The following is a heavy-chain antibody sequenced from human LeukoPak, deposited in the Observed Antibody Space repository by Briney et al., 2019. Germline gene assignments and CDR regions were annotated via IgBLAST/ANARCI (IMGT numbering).Heavy chain of an antibody. J-gene: IGHJ1*01. Sequence: SETLSLTCAVYGGSFSGYYWSWIRQPPGKGLEWTGEINHSGSTNYNPSLKSRVTISVDTSKNQFSLKLSSVTAADTAVYYCARSQNYYDSSGYLQHWGQGTLVTVSS. D-gene: IGHD3-22*01. CDR3: ARSQNYYDSSGYLQH. CDR2: INHSGST. CDR1: GGSFSGYY. V-gene: IGHV4-34*01.